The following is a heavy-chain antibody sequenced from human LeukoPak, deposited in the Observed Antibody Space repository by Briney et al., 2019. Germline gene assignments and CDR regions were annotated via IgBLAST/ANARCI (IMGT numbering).Heavy chain of an antibody. CDR1: GYTFTSYG. Sequence: GASVKVSCKASGYTFTSYGISWVRQAPGQGLEWMGWISAYNGNTNYAQKLQGRVTMTTDTSTSTAYMELRNLSSDDTAVYYCARTTTTMTTHGEVDFWGQGTLVTVSS. CDR2: ISAYNGNT. J-gene: IGHJ4*02. V-gene: IGHV1-18*01. D-gene: IGHD4-17*01. CDR3: ARTTTTMTTHGEVDF.